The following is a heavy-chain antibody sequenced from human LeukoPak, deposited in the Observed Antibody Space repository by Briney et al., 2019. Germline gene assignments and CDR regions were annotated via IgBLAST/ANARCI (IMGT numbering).Heavy chain of an antibody. CDR3: ARGRSTDS. CDR2: IKSDGSST. CDR1: GFTFSRYW. D-gene: IGHD6-13*01. V-gene: IGHV3-74*01. J-gene: IGHJ4*02. Sequence: GGSLRLSCAASGFTFSRYWMHWVRQAPGKGLVWVSCIKSDGSSTSIADSAKGRFTISRDNAKNTVYLQMNSLRAEDTAVYYCARGRSTDSWGQGTLVTVSS.